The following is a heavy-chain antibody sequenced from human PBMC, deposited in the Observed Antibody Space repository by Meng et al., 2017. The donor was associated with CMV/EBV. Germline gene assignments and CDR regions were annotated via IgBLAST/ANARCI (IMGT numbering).Heavy chain of an antibody. J-gene: IGHJ4*02. CDR3: ARDCSSTSCYSDNY. Sequence: ETLSLTCAASGFTFSSYSMNWVRQAPGKGLEWVSSISSSSSYIYYADSVKGRFTISRDNAKNSLYLQMNSLRAEDTAVYYCARDCSSTSCYSDNYWGQGTLVTVSS. CDR1: GFTFSSYS. CDR2: ISSSSSYI. D-gene: IGHD2-2*01. V-gene: IGHV3-21*01.